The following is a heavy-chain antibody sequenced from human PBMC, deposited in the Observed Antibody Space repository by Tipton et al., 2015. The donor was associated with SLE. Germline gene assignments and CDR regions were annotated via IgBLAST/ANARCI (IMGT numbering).Heavy chain of an antibody. CDR3: ATRFSLVTKRGHWYFDL. D-gene: IGHD4-23*01. V-gene: IGHV4-39*07. CDR1: GGSISSSSYY. J-gene: IGHJ2*01. CDR2: INHSGST. Sequence: LVKPTQTLSLTCTVSGGSISSSSYYWGWIRQPPGKGLEWIGEINHSGSTYYSPSLKSRVTISVDTSKNQFSLKLSSVTAADTAAYYCATRFSLVTKRGHWYFDLWGRGTLVTVSS.